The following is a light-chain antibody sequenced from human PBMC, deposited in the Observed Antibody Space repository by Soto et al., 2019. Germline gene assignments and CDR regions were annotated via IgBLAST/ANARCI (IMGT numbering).Light chain of an antibody. V-gene: IGKV1-39*01. J-gene: IGKJ4*01. CDR1: QTISRY. Sequence: DIQMTQSPSSLSASVGDRVTITCRASQTISRYLNWYQQKPGKAPKLLVFAASSLRSGVPSRFSGAGSGTDFTLTITNLQPEDFASYYCQQIFTMNLNCGGGTKVDIK. CDR3: QQIFTMNLN. CDR2: AAS.